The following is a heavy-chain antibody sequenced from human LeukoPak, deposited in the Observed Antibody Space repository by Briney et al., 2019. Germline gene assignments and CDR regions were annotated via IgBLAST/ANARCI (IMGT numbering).Heavy chain of an antibody. CDR2: ISYHGSNK. J-gene: IGHJ5*02. CDR1: GFTFSSYG. D-gene: IGHD4-17*01. V-gene: IGHV3-30*18. CDR3: GKYSDYGDYLDWFDP. Sequence: GRSLRLSCAASGFTFSSYGMHWVRQAPGKGLEWVAVISYHGSNKYYADSVKGRFTISRDNSKNTLYLQMNSLRAEDMAVYYCGKYSDYGDYLDWFDPWGQGTLVTVSS.